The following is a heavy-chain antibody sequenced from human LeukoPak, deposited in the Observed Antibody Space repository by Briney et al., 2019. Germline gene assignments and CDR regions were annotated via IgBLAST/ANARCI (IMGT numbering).Heavy chain of an antibody. V-gene: IGHV1-69*06. J-gene: IGHJ4*02. CDR1: GGTFSSYA. Sequence: SVKVSCKASGGTFSSYAISWVRQAPGQGLEWMGGVIPIFGTANYAQKFQGRVTITADKSTSTAYMELSSLRSEDTAVYYCARDLLDGSGFDYWGQGTLVTVSS. CDR2: VIPIFGTA. D-gene: IGHD3-10*01. CDR3: ARDLLDGSGFDY.